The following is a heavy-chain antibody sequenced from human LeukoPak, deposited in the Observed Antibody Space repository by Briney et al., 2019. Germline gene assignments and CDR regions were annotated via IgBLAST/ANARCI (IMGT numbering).Heavy chain of an antibody. J-gene: IGHJ4*02. V-gene: IGHV4-39*01. CDR1: GDSITSSSYY. Sequence: SETLSLTCSVSGDSITSSSYYWAWIRQPPEKGLEWIGSVYYTGGTNYSPSLKSRVTISVDTSKNQFSLMLSSVTAADTAVHYCARHGGTRITLIEVYYFDSWGQGTLVTVSS. CDR2: VYYTGGT. CDR3: ARHGGTRITLIEVYYFDS. D-gene: IGHD4-11*01.